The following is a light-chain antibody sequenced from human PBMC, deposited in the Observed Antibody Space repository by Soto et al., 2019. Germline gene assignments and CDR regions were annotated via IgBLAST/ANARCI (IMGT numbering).Light chain of an antibody. J-gene: IGKJ1*01. CDR1: QSIVRR. CDR2: DAS. V-gene: IGKV1-5*01. CDR3: QQYYSYWT. Sequence: DIQMTQSPSTLSASVGDRVTITCRASQSIVRRLAWYQQKSGKAPKLLIYDASSLESGVPSRVSGSGSGTEFTLTVSSLQPDDFATYYCQQYYSYWTFGQGTKVEIK.